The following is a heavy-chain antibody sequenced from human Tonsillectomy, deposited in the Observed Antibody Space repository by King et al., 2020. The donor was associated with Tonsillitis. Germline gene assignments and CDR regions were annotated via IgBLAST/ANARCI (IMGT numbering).Heavy chain of an antibody. V-gene: IGHV4-39*01. J-gene: IGHJ3*02. CDR2: IYYSGST. D-gene: IGHD6-13*01. Sequence: QMQLQESGPGLVKPSETLSLTCTVSGGSISSSSYYWGWIRQPPGKGLEWIGSIYYSGSTYYNPSLKSRVTISVETSKNQFSLKLSSVTAADTAVYYCARHLGIAAAGISAFDIWGQGTMVTVSS. CDR1: GGSISSSSYY. CDR3: ARHLGIAAAGISAFDI.